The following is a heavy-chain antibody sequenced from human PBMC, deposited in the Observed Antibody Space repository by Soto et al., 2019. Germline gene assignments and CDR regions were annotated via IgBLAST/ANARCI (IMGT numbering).Heavy chain of an antibody. D-gene: IGHD2-15*01. CDR2: IKRKIDGEAT. Sequence: EVQLVESGGGLVKPGGSLRLSCAASGFSFSNAWMNWVRQAPGKWLAWVGRIKRKIDGEATDYAGPVKGRFTVFRDDSKSALYLQISSLKGDDTAVYYCTTGSVEGVWGQGTTVTVS. CDR1: GFSFSNAW. CDR3: TTGSVEGV. J-gene: IGHJ6*02. V-gene: IGHV3-15*07.